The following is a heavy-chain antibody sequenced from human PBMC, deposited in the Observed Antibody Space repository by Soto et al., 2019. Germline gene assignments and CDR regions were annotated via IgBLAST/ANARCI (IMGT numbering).Heavy chain of an antibody. CDR1: GFTFTSYA. D-gene: IGHD3-16*01. CDR3: AKVRDANNVFDI. V-gene: IGHV3-23*01. Sequence: PGGSLRLSCAASGFTFTSYAMSWVRQAPGKGLGWVSGVSGSGGSTYYADSVKGRFTISRDDSKNTLYLQMTSLRVEDTAVYYCAKVRDANNVFDIWGQGTMVTVSS. J-gene: IGHJ3*02. CDR2: VSGSGGST.